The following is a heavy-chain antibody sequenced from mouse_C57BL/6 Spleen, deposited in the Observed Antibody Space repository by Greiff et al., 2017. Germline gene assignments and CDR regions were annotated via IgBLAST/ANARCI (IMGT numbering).Heavy chain of an antibody. Sequence: DVQLQQSGAELVRPGASVKLSCTASGFNIKDDYMHWVKQRPEQGLEWIGWIDPENGDTEYASKFQGKATITADTSSNTAYLQLSSLTSEDTAVYYCTLITTVYFDYWGQGTTLTVSS. CDR1: GFNIKDDY. CDR3: TLITTVYFDY. CDR2: IDPENGDT. V-gene: IGHV14-4*01. D-gene: IGHD1-1*01. J-gene: IGHJ2*01.